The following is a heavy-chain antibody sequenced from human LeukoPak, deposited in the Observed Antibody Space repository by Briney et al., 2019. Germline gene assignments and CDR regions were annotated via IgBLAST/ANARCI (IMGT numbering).Heavy chain of an antibody. CDR2: VYHSGST. CDR3: ARDYYDSSGYVGAFDI. D-gene: IGHD3-22*01. V-gene: IGHV4-38-2*02. CDR1: GYSISRAYY. Sequence: SETLSLTCTVSGYSISRAYYWGWIRQPLGKGLEWIGSVYHSGSTFYNPSLKSRVTISLDTSKNQFSLKLSSVTAADTAVYYCARDYYDSSGYVGAFDIWGQGTMVTVSS. J-gene: IGHJ3*02.